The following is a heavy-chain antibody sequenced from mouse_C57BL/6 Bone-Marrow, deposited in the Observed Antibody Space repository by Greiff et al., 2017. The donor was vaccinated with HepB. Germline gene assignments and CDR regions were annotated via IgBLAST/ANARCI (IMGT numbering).Heavy chain of an antibody. CDR2: IYYSGTI. Sequence: EVQLQQSGPGLVKPSQTVFLTCTVTGISITTGNYRWSWIRQFPGNKLEWIGYIYYSGTITYNPSLTSRTTITRDTPKNQFFLEMNSLTAEDTATYYCARVDGYYDYAMDYWGQGTSVTVSS. J-gene: IGHJ4*01. CDR3: ARVDGYYDYAMDY. D-gene: IGHD2-3*01. V-gene: IGHV3-5*01. CDR1: GISITTGNYR.